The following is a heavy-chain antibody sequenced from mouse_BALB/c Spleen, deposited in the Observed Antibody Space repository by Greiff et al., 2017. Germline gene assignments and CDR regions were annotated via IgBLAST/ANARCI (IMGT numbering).Heavy chain of an antibody. CDR1: GFNIKDTY. CDR3: ARPVVATHFDY. V-gene: IGHV14-3*02. J-gene: IGHJ2*01. CDR2: IDPANGNT. Sequence: LVESGAELVKPGASVKLSCTASGFNIKDTYMHWVKQRPEQGLEWIGRIDPANGNTKYDPKFQGKATITADTSSNTAYLQLSSLTSEDTAVYYCARPVVATHFDYWGQGTTLTVSS. D-gene: IGHD1-1*01.